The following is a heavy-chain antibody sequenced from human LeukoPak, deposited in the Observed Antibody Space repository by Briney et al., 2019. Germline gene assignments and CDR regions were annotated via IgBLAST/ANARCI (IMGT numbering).Heavy chain of an antibody. J-gene: IGHJ4*02. D-gene: IGHD3-16*01. CDR3: ARHRGLGWVLGDFDY. CDR1: GGSISSSSYY. V-gene: IGHV4-39*01. Sequence: PSETLSLTCTVSGGSISSSSYYWGWIRQPPGKGLEWIGSIYYSASTYDNPSLKSRVTISVDTSKNQFSLKLSSVTAADTAVYYCARHRGLGWVLGDFDYWGQGTLVTVSS. CDR2: IYYSAST.